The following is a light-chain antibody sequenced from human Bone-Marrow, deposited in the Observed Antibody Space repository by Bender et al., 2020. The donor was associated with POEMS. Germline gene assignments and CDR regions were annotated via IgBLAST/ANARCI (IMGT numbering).Light chain of an antibody. CDR2: EVI. Sequence: QSALTQPASVSGSPGQSITISCTGTSSDVGTYNLVSWYQQHPGKAPKLMIYEVIKRPSGVSNRFSGSKSGNTASLTISGLQAEDEADYYCCSYADNSVWVFGGGTKLTVL. CDR3: CSYADNSVWV. CDR1: SSDVGTYNL. J-gene: IGLJ3*02. V-gene: IGLV2-23*02.